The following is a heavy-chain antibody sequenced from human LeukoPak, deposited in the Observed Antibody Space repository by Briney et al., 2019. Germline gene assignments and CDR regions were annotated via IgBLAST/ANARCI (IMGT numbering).Heavy chain of an antibody. Sequence: KPSETLSLTCAVYGGSFSGYYWGWIRQPPGKRLEWVGSIHSSGNTYYNPTLKSRVTISVDTSKNQFSLNLTSVTAADAAVYYCARDLGYSGFDWAPWGQGTLVTVSS. D-gene: IGHD5-12*01. CDR1: GGSFSGYY. J-gene: IGHJ5*02. V-gene: IGHV4-34*11. CDR3: ARDLGYSGFDWAP. CDR2: IHSSGNT.